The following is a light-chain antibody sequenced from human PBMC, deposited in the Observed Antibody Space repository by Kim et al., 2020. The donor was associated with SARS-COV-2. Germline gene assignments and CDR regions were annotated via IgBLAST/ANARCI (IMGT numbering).Light chain of an antibody. CDR3: QSYDSSDWV. Sequence: NFMLTQPHSVSESPGKTVTISCTRSSGNIASNYVQWYQQRPGSSPTTVIYEDNQRPSGVPDRFSGSIDSSSSSASLTISGLKTEDEADYYCQSYDSSDWVFGGGTKLTVL. V-gene: IGLV6-57*01. J-gene: IGLJ3*02. CDR2: EDN. CDR1: SGNIASNY.